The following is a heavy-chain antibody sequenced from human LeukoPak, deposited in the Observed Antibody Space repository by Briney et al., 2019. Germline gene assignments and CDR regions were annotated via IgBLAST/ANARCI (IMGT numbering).Heavy chain of an antibody. V-gene: IGHV4-59*08. CDR2: IYYSGST. D-gene: IGHD4-17*01. J-gene: IGHJ4*02. CDR3: ARGGSTVTTDYFDY. Sequence: SETLSLTCTVSGGSINGYYWSWIRQPPGKGLEWIGYIYYSGSTYYNPSLKSRVTISVDTSKNQFSLKLSSVTAADTAVYYCARGGSTVTTDYFDYWGQGTLVTVSS. CDR1: GGSINGYY.